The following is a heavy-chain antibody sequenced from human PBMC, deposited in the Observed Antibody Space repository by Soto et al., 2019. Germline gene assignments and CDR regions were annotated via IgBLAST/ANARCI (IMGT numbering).Heavy chain of an antibody. V-gene: IGHV4-30-2*01. J-gene: IGHJ4*02. CDR2: IYHSGST. CDR1: GGSXXXXXXX. D-gene: IGHD4-4*01. CDR3: XXXXTXVTTLDY. Sequence: QLQLQESGSGLVKPSQTLSLTCAVSGGSXXXXXXXWSWIRQXXGKGLEWIGYIYHSGSTYYNPSLKSRXXXXXXXXXXXXXXXXXXXXXXXXXXXYXXXXXTXVTTLDYWGQGTLVTVSS.